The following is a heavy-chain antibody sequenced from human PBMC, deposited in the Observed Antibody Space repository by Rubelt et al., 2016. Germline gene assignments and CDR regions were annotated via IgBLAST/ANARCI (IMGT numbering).Heavy chain of an antibody. CDR2: ISGHNGNT. V-gene: IGHV1-18*01. CDR3: ARCKGGTCILINQGFDP. CDR1: GYTFTSFG. J-gene: IGHJ5*02. Sequence: QVQLVQSGAEVKKPGASVRVSCKTSGYTFTSFGLSWVRQAPGQGLEWMGWISGHNGNTQYIQKFQDRITITTDTSTTTAYMELRSLTSDDTAVYYCARCKGGTCILINQGFDPWGQGTLVTVSS. D-gene: IGHD1/OR15-1a*01.